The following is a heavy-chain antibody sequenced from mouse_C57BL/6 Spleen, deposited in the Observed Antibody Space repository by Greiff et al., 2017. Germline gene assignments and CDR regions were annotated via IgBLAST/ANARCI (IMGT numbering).Heavy chain of an antibody. D-gene: IGHD1-1*01. Sequence: QVQLKQSGAELVRPGASVTLSCKASGYTFTDYEMHWVKQTPVHGLEWIGAIDPETGGTAYNQKFKGKAILTADKSSSTAYMELRSLTSEDSAVYYCTATVVAQANQAWFAYWGQGTLVTVSA. V-gene: IGHV1-15*01. CDR3: TATVVAQANQAWFAY. CDR1: GYTFTDYE. J-gene: IGHJ3*01. CDR2: IDPETGGT.